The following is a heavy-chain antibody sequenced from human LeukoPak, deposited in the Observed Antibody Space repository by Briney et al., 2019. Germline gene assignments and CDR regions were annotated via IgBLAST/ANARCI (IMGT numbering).Heavy chain of an antibody. CDR1: GGTFSSYA. J-gene: IGHJ4*02. CDR2: IIPIFGTA. CDR3: SSYDSSGYPYFDY. Sequence: VKVSCKASGGTFSSYAISWVRQAPGQGLEWMGGIIPIFGTANYAQKFQGRVTITADKSTSTAYMELSSLRSEDTAVYYCSSYDSSGYPYFDYWGQGTLVTVSS. D-gene: IGHD3-22*01. V-gene: IGHV1-69*13.